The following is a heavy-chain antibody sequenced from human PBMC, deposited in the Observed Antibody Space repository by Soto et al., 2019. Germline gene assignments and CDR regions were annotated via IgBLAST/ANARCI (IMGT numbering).Heavy chain of an antibody. CDR1: GFTFSNYW. CDR3: SSGTSVTTSDY. Sequence: GGSLRLSCAASGFTFSNYWMGWVRQAPGKGLEWVANIKEDGSEKYYVDSVKGRFTVSRDNAKNSLYLQMNSLRAEDTAVYYCSSGTSVTTSDYWGQGTLVTVSS. D-gene: IGHD4-4*01. J-gene: IGHJ4*02. CDR2: IKEDGSEK. V-gene: IGHV3-7*03.